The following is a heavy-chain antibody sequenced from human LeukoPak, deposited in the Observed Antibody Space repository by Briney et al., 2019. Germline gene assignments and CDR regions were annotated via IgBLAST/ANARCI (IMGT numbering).Heavy chain of an antibody. V-gene: IGHV5-10-1*01. Sequence: GESLKISCKGSGYSFTSYWISWVRQMPGEGLEWMGRIDPSDSYTNYSPSFQGHVTISADKSISTAYLQWSSLKASDTAMYYCATGAIVVVPAASREFDYWGQGTLVTVSS. CDR2: IDPSDSYT. CDR3: ATGAIVVVPAASREFDY. CDR1: GYSFTSYW. D-gene: IGHD2-2*01. J-gene: IGHJ4*02.